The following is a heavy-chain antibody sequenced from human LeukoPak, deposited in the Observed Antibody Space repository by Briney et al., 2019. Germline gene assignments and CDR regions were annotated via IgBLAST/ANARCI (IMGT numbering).Heavy chain of an antibody. J-gene: IGHJ4*02. V-gene: IGHV1-18*04. Sequence: ASVKVSCKASGYTFTSYGISWVRQAPGQGLEWMGWISAYNGNTNYAQKLQGRVTMATDTSTSTAYMELRSLRSDDTAVYYCAREGTDTAMGSFDYWGQGTLVTVSS. CDR1: GYTFTSYG. CDR3: AREGTDTAMGSFDY. CDR2: ISAYNGNT. D-gene: IGHD5-18*01.